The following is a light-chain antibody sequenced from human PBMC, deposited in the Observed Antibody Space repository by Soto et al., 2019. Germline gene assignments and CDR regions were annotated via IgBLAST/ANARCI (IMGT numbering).Light chain of an antibody. J-gene: IGKJ5*01. CDR2: GAS. V-gene: IGKV3-15*01. Sequence: ETIMTQSPATLSVSPGERATLPCRASQTVTSDLAWYQQKPGQAPRGLMYGASTRASGIPARFSGREAGTEFTLTISSLQSEDFALYYCQQYNDWPITFGQGTRLEIK. CDR3: QQYNDWPIT. CDR1: QTVTSD.